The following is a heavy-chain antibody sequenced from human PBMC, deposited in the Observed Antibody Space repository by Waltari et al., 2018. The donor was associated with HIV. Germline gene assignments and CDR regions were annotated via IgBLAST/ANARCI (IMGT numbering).Heavy chain of an antibody. CDR1: GGSFSGYY. CDR3: ARIPGSSQKIQAWYYYGMDV. Sequence: QVQLQQWGAGLLKPSETLSLTCAVYGGSFSGYYWSWIRQPPGKGLEWIGEINHSGSTNYNPSLKSRVTISVDTSKNQFSLKLSSVTAADTAVYYCARIPGSSQKIQAWYYYGMDVWGQGTTVTVSS. CDR2: INHSGST. D-gene: IGHD2-2*01. J-gene: IGHJ6*02. V-gene: IGHV4-34*01.